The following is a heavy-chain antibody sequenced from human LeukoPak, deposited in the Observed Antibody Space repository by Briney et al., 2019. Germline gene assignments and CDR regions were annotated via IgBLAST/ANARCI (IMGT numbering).Heavy chain of an antibody. Sequence: GESLKISCMGSGYSFTNYWIGWVRQMPGKGLEWMGIIYPGDSDTRYSPSFQGQVTISADKSISFAYLQWSSLKASDTAMYYCARRIAVAGSDAFDIWGQGTMVTVSS. CDR2: IYPGDSDT. D-gene: IGHD6-19*01. J-gene: IGHJ3*02. CDR1: GYSFTNYW. V-gene: IGHV5-51*01. CDR3: ARRIAVAGSDAFDI.